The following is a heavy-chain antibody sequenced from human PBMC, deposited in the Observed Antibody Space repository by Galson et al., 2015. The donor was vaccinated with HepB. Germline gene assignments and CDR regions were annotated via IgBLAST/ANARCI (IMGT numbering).Heavy chain of an antibody. Sequence: SLRLSCAASGFTVSRTHMTWVRQAPGKGLEWVSVIYSGGNTDYADSVKGRFTISRDNSKNTLYLQMNSLRVEDTAVYYCARGSSSSWYSGLGSWGQGTLVTVSS. V-gene: IGHV3-53*01. D-gene: IGHD6-13*01. CDR3: ARGSSSSWYSGLGS. J-gene: IGHJ5*02. CDR1: GFTVSRTH. CDR2: IYSGGNT.